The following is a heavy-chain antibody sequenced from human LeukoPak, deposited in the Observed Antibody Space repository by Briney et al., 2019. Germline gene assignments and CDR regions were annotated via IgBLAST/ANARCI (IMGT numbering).Heavy chain of an antibody. V-gene: IGHV3-30*04. D-gene: IGHD6-13*01. CDR1: GFTFSYA. CDR2: ISYDGSNK. Sequence: GGSLRLSCAASGFTFSYAMHWVRQAPGKGLEWVAVISYDGSNKYYADSVKGRFTISRDNSKNTLYLQMNGLRAEDTAVYYCARSRAPAGSLDFDYWGQGTLVTVSS. J-gene: IGHJ4*02. CDR3: ARSRAPAGSLDFDY.